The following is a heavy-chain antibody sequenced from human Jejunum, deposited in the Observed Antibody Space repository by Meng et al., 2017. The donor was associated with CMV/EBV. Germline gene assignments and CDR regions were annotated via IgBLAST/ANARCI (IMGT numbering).Heavy chain of an antibody. V-gene: IGHV3-13*05. CDR1: VFTFITSA. Sequence: ATSVFTFITSAVHSVRQATARVLEWVSGIGTVGDPYYPDSVKGRFTISREHAKNSLYLQMNSLRAGDTAVYYCARDGGLGALDIWGQGTMVTVSS. J-gene: IGHJ3*02. D-gene: IGHD3-16*01. CDR3: ARDGGLGALDI. CDR2: IGTVGDP.